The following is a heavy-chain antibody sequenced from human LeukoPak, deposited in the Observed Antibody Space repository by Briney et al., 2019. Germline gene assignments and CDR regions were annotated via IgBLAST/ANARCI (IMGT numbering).Heavy chain of an antibody. CDR1: GYTFTSYG. CDR2: ISAYNGNT. J-gene: IGHJ3*02. V-gene: IGHV1-18*01. Sequence: GASVKVSCKASGYTFTSYGISWVRQAPGQGVEWMGWISAYNGNTNYAQKLQGRVTMTTDTSTSTAYMELRSLRSDDTAVYYCARGVEYSSSLDAFDIWGQGTMVTVSS. D-gene: IGHD6-6*01. CDR3: ARGVEYSSSLDAFDI.